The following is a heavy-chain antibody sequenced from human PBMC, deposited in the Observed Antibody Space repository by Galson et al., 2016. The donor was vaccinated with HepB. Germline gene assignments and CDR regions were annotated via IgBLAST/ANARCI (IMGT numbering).Heavy chain of an antibody. D-gene: IGHD4-23*01. CDR1: GGSFVSGDYY. V-gene: IGHV4-30-4*01. J-gene: IGHJ4*02. Sequence: LSLTCTVSGGSFVSGDYYWSWIRQPPGKGLEWIGFIHYSGSTYYNPSLKSRVTISGDTSKNQFSLKLSSVTAADSAVYYCARGGGLVAFWGQGTLVTVSS. CDR2: IHYSGST. CDR3: ARGGGLVAF.